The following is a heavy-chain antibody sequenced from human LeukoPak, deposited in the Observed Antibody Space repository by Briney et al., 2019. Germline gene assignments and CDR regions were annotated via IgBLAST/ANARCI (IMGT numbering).Heavy chain of an antibody. Sequence: PSQTLSLTCTVSGGSISSGDYYWSWIRQPPGKGLELIGYIYYSGSTYYNPSLKSRVTISVDTYKNQFSLKLSSVTAADTAVYYCARIVTVSYYYYMDVWGKGTTVTVSS. CDR1: GGSISSGDYY. V-gene: IGHV4-30-4*08. CDR3: ARIVTVSYYYYMDV. CDR2: IYYSGST. J-gene: IGHJ6*03. D-gene: IGHD4-17*01.